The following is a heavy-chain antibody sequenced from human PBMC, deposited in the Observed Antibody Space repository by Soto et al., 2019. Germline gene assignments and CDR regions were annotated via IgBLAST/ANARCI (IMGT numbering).Heavy chain of an antibody. J-gene: IGHJ4*02. CDR1: GGSFTSNNW. V-gene: IGHV4-4*02. CDR2: IYRTGST. CDR3: ASRDQGTSVDY. D-gene: IGHD1-7*01. Sequence: SETLSPTCAVSGGSFTSNNWWTWVRQPPGQGREWIGEIYRTGSTNYNTSLKSRVTISLDKSENQFSLKVTSLTAADTAVYYCASRDQGTSVDYWGQGTLVTVSS.